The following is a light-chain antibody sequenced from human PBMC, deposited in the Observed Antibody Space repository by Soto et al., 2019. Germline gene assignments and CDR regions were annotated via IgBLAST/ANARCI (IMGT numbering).Light chain of an antibody. Sequence: QSVLTQPPSVSGAPGQRVTISCTGSSSNIGAGYDIHWYQQLPGTAPKLLVYGNTHRPSGVPDRFSGSKSGTSASLAITGLQDEDEAHYYCQSYDNSLSGWVFGGGTKLTVL. V-gene: IGLV1-40*01. J-gene: IGLJ3*02. CDR2: GNT. CDR3: QSYDNSLSGWV. CDR1: SSNIGAGYD.